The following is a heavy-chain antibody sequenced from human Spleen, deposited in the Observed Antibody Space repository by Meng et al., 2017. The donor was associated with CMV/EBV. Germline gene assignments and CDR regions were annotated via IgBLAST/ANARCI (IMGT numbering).Heavy chain of an antibody. J-gene: IGHJ4*01. Sequence: SGFTFSSYNMNWVRQAPGKGLEWVSSITSRSTYIFYADSVKGRFTISRDNAKNSLYLQMNSLRAEDTAVYYCAREKSVEVAYNPFDYWGHGTLVTVSS. V-gene: IGHV3-21*01. CDR2: ITSRSTYI. CDR3: AREKSVEVAYNPFDY. D-gene: IGHD6-19*01. CDR1: GFTFSSYN.